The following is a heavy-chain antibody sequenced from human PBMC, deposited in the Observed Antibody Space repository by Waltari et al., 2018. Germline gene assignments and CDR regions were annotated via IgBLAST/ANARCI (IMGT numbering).Heavy chain of an antibody. CDR1: GDSISSSHYY. V-gene: IGHV4-39*07. J-gene: IGHJ4*02. CDR3: ARDFTVRYFDWLSQGDLYYFDN. D-gene: IGHD3-9*01. Sequence: QLQESGPGLMKTSETPSLTCTVSGDSISSSHYYWGWIRQPPGKGLEWIGSIYYSGNTYYNPSLKSRATVAVDTSKNQFSLNLISVTAADTAVYFCARDFTVRYFDWLSQGDLYYFDNWGQGTLVTVSS. CDR2: IYYSGNT.